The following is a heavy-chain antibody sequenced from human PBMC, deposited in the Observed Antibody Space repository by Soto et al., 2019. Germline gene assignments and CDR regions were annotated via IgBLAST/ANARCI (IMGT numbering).Heavy chain of an antibody. V-gene: IGHV4-59*08. Sequence: SETLSLTCTVSGGSIGSEYWSWIRQPPGKGLEWIGYVDYSGSTSYNPSLKSRVTMSVDTSETQLSLRLTSVTAADTAVYYCARHVRWVWNFDSWGQGTLVTVSS. CDR2: VDYSGST. D-gene: IGHD3-10*02. CDR1: GGSIGSEY. J-gene: IGHJ4*02. CDR3: ARHVRWVWNFDS.